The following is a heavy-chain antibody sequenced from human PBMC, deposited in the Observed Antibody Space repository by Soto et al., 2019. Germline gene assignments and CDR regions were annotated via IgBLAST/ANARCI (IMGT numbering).Heavy chain of an antibody. V-gene: IGHV3-23*01. CDR3: AKDRLGGNFDY. Sequence: EVKVLDSGGGLVQPAGSLRLSCAASGFTFNKYAMNWVRQAPGQRLASGAPISGTGGSTYYADSVQGRFTISRYNSKNTLYLQMNSLRVEDTAVYYCAKDRLGGNFDYWGQGAQVTVSS. CDR2: ISGTGGST. CDR1: GFTFNKYA. J-gene: IGHJ4*02.